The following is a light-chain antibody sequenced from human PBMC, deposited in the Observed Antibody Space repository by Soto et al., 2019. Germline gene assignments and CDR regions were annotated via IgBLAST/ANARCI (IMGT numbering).Light chain of an antibody. Sequence: EIVMTQSPATLSVSTGESATLSCRASRSVYANLAWYQQRPGQAPRLLIYGAFTRATDIPARFRGSGSGTEFSLTISSVQSEDFAVYYCQPYDVWPFTFGPGTKVDIK. CDR1: RSVYAN. CDR2: GAF. CDR3: QPYDVWPFT. J-gene: IGKJ3*01. V-gene: IGKV3-15*01.